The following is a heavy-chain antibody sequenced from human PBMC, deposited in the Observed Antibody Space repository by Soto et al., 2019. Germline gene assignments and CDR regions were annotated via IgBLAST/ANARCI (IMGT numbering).Heavy chain of an antibody. J-gene: IGHJ5*02. CDR1: GFTFTSSA. Sequence: ASVKVSCKASGFTFTSSAVQWVRQARGQRLEWIGWIVVGSGNTNYAQKFQERVTITRDMSTSTAYMELSSLRSEDTAVYYCAADAVVGANSYWFDPWGQGTLVTVSS. D-gene: IGHD1-26*01. CDR3: AADAVVGANSYWFDP. V-gene: IGHV1-58*01. CDR2: IVVGSGNT.